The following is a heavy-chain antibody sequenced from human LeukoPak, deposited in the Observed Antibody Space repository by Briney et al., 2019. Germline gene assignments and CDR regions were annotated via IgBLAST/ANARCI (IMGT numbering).Heavy chain of an antibody. D-gene: IGHD2/OR15-2a*01. CDR2: NYPGDSNT. J-gene: IGHJ4*02. Sequence: GESLKIFCKGSGYNFGSYWNGWVGQMPGKGLEWTGINYPGDSNTKYSPYFQGQVTISADKSVSTCYLRWKSLKTAATAMYLWGRLGPRSTCYSCWNDYWGQGTPVTVSS. V-gene: IGHV5-51*01. CDR3: GRLGPRSTCYSCWNDY. CDR1: GYNFGSYW.